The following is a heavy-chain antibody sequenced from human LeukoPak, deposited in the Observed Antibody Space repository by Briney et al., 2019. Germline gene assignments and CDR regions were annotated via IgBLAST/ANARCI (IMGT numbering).Heavy chain of an antibody. Sequence: GGSLRLSCAASGFTFSSHWMSWVRQAPGKGLEWVANINQGGSDKYYVDSVKGRFTISRDNANNLLYLQMNSLRGEDTAVYYCTRDRSRAEDDWGQGTLVTVSS. CDR2: INQGGSDK. CDR3: TRDRSRAEDD. D-gene: IGHD1-14*01. V-gene: IGHV3-7*01. CDR1: GFTFSSHW. J-gene: IGHJ4*02.